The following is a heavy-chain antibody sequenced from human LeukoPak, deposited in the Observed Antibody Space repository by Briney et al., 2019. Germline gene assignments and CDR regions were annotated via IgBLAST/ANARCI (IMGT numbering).Heavy chain of an antibody. CDR1: GGSISGYH. J-gene: IGHJ6*03. Sequence: SETLSLTCNVSGGSISGYHWSWIRQPPGKGLEWLGYIYYSGSSNYNPSLKSRVTISADTSKNQFSLKLSSVTAADTAVYYCARVPRSYYYYYYMDVWGKGTTVTVSS. CDR2: IYYSGSS. CDR3: ARVPRSYYYYYYMDV. V-gene: IGHV4-59*01.